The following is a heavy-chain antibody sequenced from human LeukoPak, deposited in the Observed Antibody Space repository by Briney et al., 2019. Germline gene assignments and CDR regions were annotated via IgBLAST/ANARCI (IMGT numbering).Heavy chain of an antibody. CDR1: GLTFTNYA. D-gene: IGHD4-17*01. CDR3: AKREKGTTGRFFDY. V-gene: IGHV3-23*01. CDR2: ISEGVGNT. Sequence: GGSLRLSCAASGLTFTNYAMTWVRQAPGQGLEWVSGISEGVGNTYYADSVKGRFTISRDHSKNTLYLQMNSLGAEDTALYYCAKREKGTTGRFFDYWGQGTLVTVSS. J-gene: IGHJ4*02.